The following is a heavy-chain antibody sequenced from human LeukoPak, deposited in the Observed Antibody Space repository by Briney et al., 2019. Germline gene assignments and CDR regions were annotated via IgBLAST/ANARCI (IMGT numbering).Heavy chain of an antibody. CDR3: ARSTLRFLEWLPLVFDY. J-gene: IGHJ4*02. CDR1: GYSFTSYW. CDR2: LYPSDSDN. V-gene: IGHV5-51*01. Sequence: GKPIKNSCKGSGYSFTSYWIGWMGQMPDKGLERLGSLYPSDSDNRYSPSFQGQVTISADKSISTAYLQWSSLKASDTAMYYCARSTLRFLEWLPLVFDYWGQGTLVTVSS. D-gene: IGHD3-3*01.